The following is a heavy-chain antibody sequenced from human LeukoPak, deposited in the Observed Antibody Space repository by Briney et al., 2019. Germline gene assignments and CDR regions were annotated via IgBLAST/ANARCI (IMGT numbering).Heavy chain of an antibody. D-gene: IGHD2-15*01. V-gene: IGHV3-66*02. Sequence: GGSLRLSCAASGFTASSSYMAWVRRAPGRGLEWVSIIYIGGNTFLADSVKGRFTISRDSSENTLYLQMNRLTAEDRAVYYCARGYCLNGKCPFAFDYWGQGTLVTVSS. CDR1: GFTASSSY. CDR2: IYIGGNT. J-gene: IGHJ4*02. CDR3: ARGYCLNGKCPFAFDY.